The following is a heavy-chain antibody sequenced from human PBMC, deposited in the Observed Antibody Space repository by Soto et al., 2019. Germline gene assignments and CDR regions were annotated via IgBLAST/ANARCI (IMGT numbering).Heavy chain of an antibody. CDR3: ARQWEQSWYYYGMDV. CDR1: GYTFTSYD. Sequence: QVQLVQSGAEVKKPGASVKVSCKAPGYTFTSYDINWVRQATGQGLEWMGWMSPNSGNTGYEQKFQGRVTMTRDTSISTADMELSSLRYEDTAVYYCARQWEQSWYYYGMDVWGQGTKVTASS. D-gene: IGHD1-26*01. J-gene: IGHJ6*02. V-gene: IGHV1-8*01. CDR2: MSPNSGNT.